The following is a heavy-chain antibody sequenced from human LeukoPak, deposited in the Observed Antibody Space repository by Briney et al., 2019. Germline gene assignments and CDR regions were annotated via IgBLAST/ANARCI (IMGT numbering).Heavy chain of an antibody. CDR2: IIPDSGGT. Sequence: ASVNVSCKASGYILTEYYVHWVRQAPGQGLEWMGFIIPDSGGTTYQHKFQGRVTMTRDTSISTFYMELSSLRPDDTAVYYCSTEDKYCTGANCGVFWGQGTLITVSS. D-gene: IGHD2-8*02. CDR3: STEDKYCTGANCGVF. J-gene: IGHJ4*02. CDR1: GYILTEYY. V-gene: IGHV1-2*02.